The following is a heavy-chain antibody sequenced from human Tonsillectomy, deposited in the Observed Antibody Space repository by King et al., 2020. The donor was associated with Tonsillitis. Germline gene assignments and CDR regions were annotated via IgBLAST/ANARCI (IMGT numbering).Heavy chain of an antibody. J-gene: IGHJ4*02. V-gene: IGHV5-51*01. CDR2: IYPVNSVT. Sequence: QLVQSGAEVKKPGESLKISCKGSGYSFSSYWIGWVRQRPGKGLEWMGPIYPVNSVTNNSPSFQGQVTISADKSISTAYLQWSSLKASDTAMYYCARHREQWLGPIGYWGQGTLVTVSS. CDR3: ARHREQWLGPIGY. CDR1: GYSFSSYW. D-gene: IGHD6-19*01.